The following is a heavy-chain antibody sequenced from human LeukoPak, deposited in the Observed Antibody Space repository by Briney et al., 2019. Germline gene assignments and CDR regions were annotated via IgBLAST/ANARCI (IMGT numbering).Heavy chain of an antibody. J-gene: IGHJ4*02. CDR3: ARTFDF. Sequence: GGSLRLSCAAPGFTFTSFDMNWVRQAPGKGLEWVSFISGRDTSIYYADSVRGRFTISRDNAKNSVYLQMNSLRAEDTAVYYCARTFDFWGQGVLVTVSS. CDR2: ISGRDTSI. CDR1: GFTFTSFD. V-gene: IGHV3-48*03.